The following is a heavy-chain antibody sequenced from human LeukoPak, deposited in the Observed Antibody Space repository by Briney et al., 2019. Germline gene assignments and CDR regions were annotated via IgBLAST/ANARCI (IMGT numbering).Heavy chain of an antibody. J-gene: IGHJ6*02. V-gene: IGHV4-61*02. Sequence: PPQTLSLTCTVSGGSISSGSYYWSWIRQPAGKGLEWIGRIYTSGSTNYNPSLKSRVTISVDTSKNQFSLKLSSVTAADTAVYYCARWDVWGQGTTVTVSS. CDR1: GGSISSGSYY. CDR2: IYTSGST. CDR3: ARWDV.